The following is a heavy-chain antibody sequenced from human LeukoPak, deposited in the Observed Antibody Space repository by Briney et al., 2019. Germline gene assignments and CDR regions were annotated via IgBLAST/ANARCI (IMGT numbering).Heavy chain of an antibody. Sequence: GGSLRLSCAASGFTFTTNWMTWVRQAPGKGLEWVATINQDGSEKYYVDSVKGRFTISKDNAKNSLFLQMNSLRAEDTAVYYCAREGLANFDYWGQGTLVTVSS. D-gene: IGHD6-19*01. J-gene: IGHJ4*02. V-gene: IGHV3-7*01. CDR3: AREGLANFDY. CDR1: GFTFTTNW. CDR2: INQDGSEK.